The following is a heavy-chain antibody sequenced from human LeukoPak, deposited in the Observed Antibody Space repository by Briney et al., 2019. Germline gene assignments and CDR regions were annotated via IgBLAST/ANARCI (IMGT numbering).Heavy chain of an antibody. D-gene: IGHD6-13*01. J-gene: IGHJ4*02. Sequence: GGSLRLSCAASGFTFSNYWMTWVRQAPGKGLEWVSVIYSGGSTYYADSVKGRFTISRDNSKNTLYLQMNSLRAEDTAVYYCAGDSAGYFDYWGQGTLVTVSS. CDR1: GFTFSNYW. CDR2: IYSGGST. V-gene: IGHV3-66*01. CDR3: AGDSAGYFDY.